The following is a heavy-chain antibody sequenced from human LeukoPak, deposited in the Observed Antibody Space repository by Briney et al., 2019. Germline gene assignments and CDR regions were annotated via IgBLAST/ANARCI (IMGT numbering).Heavy chain of an antibody. CDR1: GLTFSDYS. Sequence: GGSLRLSCAASGLTFSDYSMTWVRQAPGKGLFWVSGISAGGGSTYYADSVKGRFSISRDNSRNTLYLQMNSLRAEDTAVHYCAKDAAGPEYWGQGTLVTVSS. CDR3: AKDAAGPEY. J-gene: IGHJ4*02. CDR2: ISAGGGST. V-gene: IGHV3-23*01. D-gene: IGHD6-13*01.